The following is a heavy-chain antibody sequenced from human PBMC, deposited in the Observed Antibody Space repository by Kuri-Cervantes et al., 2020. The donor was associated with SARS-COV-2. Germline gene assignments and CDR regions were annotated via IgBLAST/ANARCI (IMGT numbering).Heavy chain of an antibody. CDR2: INHSGTT. J-gene: IGHJ4*02. Sequence: SETLSLTCEVYYGSFRGYYWNWIRQPPGKGLEWIGEINHSGTTNNNPSLKSRVTISVDTSKNQFSLKLSSVTAADTAVYYCARAAEYYFDYWGQGTPVTVSS. CDR3: ARAAEYYFDY. V-gene: IGHV4-34*01. CDR1: YGSFRGYY.